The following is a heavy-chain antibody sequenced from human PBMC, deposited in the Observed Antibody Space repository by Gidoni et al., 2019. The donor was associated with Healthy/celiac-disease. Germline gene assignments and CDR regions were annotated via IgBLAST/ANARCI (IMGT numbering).Heavy chain of an antibody. CDR2: ISAYNGNT. D-gene: IGHD3-10*01. V-gene: IGHV1-18*01. Sequence: PGQGLEWMGWISAYNGNTNYAQKLQGRVTMTTDTSTSTAYMELRSLRSDDTAVYYCAASGTMVRGVISVPPDYWGQGTLVTVSS. J-gene: IGHJ4*02. CDR3: AASGTMVRGVISVPPDY.